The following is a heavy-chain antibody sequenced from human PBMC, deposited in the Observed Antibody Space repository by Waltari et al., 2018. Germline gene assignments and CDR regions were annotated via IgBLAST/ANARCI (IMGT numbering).Heavy chain of an antibody. D-gene: IGHD3-10*01. CDR3: AKEIRITMVRGVMGGAFDI. V-gene: IGHV3-9*01. J-gene: IGHJ3*02. CDR2: ISWNSGSI. CDR1: GFTFDDYA. Sequence: EVQLVESGGGLVQPGRSLRLSCAASGFTFDDYAMHWVRQAPGKGREWVSGISWNSGSIGYADSVKGRFTISRDNAKNSLYLQMNSLRAEDTALYYCAKEIRITMVRGVMGGAFDIWGQGTMVTVSS.